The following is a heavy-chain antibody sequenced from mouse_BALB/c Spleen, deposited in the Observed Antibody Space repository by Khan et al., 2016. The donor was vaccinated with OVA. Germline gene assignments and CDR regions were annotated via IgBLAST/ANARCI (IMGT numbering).Heavy chain of an antibody. D-gene: IGHD1-1*01. J-gene: IGHJ2*01. CDR2: INPHIGET. Sequence: IQLVQSGPELVKPGASVKISCKASGYSFTGYFMNWVMQSNGKSLEWIGRINPHIGETFYNKKFKDKAKLTVDESSRTAHMELRSLASEDSAVYYCARKNGSDFDYWCQGTTLTVSS. CDR3: ARKNGSDFDY. V-gene: IGHV1-20*02. CDR1: GYSFTGYF.